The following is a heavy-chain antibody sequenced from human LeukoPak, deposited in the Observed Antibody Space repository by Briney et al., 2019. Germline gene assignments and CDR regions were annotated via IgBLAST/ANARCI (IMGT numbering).Heavy chain of an antibody. V-gene: IGHV4-59*01. Sequence: PSETLSLTCTVSGGSISTYYWSWIRQPPGKGLEWIGYVYYSWSTNYNPSLKSRVTISADTSKNQFSLRLSSVTAADTAVYYCARSTYYYDSSGYSYYSYYYMDVWGKGTTVTISS. J-gene: IGHJ6*03. D-gene: IGHD3-22*01. CDR3: ARSTYYYDSSGYSYYSYYYMDV. CDR2: VYYSWST. CDR1: GGSISTYY.